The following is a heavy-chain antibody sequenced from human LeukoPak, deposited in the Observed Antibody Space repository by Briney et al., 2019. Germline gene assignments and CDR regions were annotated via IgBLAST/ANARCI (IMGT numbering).Heavy chain of an antibody. CDR2: IIPIFGTA. D-gene: IGHD5-12*01. J-gene: IGHJ4*02. Sequence: ASVKVSCKASGGTFSSYAISWVRQAPGQGLEWMGGIIPIFGTANYAQKFQGRVTITADESTSTAYMELSSLRSEDTAVYYCARDRHKLVDIVAGTLDYWGQGTLVTVSS. CDR1: GGTFSSYA. V-gene: IGHV1-69*13. CDR3: ARDRHKLVDIVAGTLDY.